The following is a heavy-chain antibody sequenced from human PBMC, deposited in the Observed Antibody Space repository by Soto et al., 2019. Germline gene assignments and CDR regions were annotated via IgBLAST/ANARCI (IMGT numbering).Heavy chain of an antibody. Sequence: SETLSLTCAVYGGSFSGYYWSWIRQPPGKGQEWIGEINHSGSTNYNPSLKSRVTISVDTSKNQCSLKLSSVTAADTALYYCGRRGVSVVATYVALDYWGQGSLVTVSS. D-gene: IGHD5-12*01. V-gene: IGHV4-34*01. CDR1: GGSFSGYY. CDR3: GRRGVSVVATYVALDY. J-gene: IGHJ4*02. CDR2: INHSGST.